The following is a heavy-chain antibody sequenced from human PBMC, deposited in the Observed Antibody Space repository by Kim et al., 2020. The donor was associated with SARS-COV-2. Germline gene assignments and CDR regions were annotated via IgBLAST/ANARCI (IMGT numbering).Heavy chain of an antibody. D-gene: IGHD6-13*01. CDR3: ARGERQLGQSFWFDP. V-gene: IGHV4-59*01. J-gene: IGHJ5*02. CDR1: GGSISSYY. CDR2: IYYSGST. Sequence: SETLSLTCTVSGGSISSYYWSWIRQPPGKGLEWIGYIYYSGSTNYNPSLKSRVTISVDTSKNQFSLKLSSVTAADTAVYYCARGERQLGQSFWFDPWGQGTLVTVSS.